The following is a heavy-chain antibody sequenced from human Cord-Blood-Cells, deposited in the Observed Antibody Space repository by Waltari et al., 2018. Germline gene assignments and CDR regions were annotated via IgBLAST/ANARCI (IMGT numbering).Heavy chain of an antibody. CDR2: INAGNGNT. CDR1: GYTYTSSA. CDR3: ARGPDKTGFDAFDI. D-gene: IGHD7-27*01. Sequence: QVQLVQSGAAVKKPGASVKGSCKASGYTYTSSATHWVRQAPGQRLEWMGWINAGNGNTKYSQKFQGRVTITRDTSASTAYMELSSLRSEDTAVYYCARGPDKTGFDAFDIWGQGTMVTVSS. J-gene: IGHJ3*02. V-gene: IGHV1-3*01.